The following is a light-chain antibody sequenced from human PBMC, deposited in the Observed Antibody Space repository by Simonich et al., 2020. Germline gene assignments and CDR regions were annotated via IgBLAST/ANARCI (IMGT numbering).Light chain of an antibody. CDR1: SGSIASNY. Sequence: NFMLTQPNSVSESPGKTVTISCTRSSGSIASNYVQWYKQRPGSAPTTVIYKDNQSPSGVPDRFSGSIDSSSNSASLTISGLKTEDEADYYCQSYDSSNHRVFGGGTKLTVL. CDR3: QSYDSSNHRV. CDR2: KDN. V-gene: IGLV6-57*03. J-gene: IGLJ3*02.